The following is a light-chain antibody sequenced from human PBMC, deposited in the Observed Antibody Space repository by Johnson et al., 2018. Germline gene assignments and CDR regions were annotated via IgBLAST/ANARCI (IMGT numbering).Light chain of an antibody. J-gene: IGLJ1*01. CDR2: ENN. CDR1: SSNIGNNY. V-gene: IGLV1-51*02. Sequence: QSVLSQPPSVSAAPGQKVTISCSGSSSNIGNNYVSWYQQLPGTAPKLLIYENNKRPSGIPDRFSGSKSGTSAPLGITSLPTADEADYYCSTWASRRSAGNVFGTGTKVTF. CDR3: STWASRRSAGNV.